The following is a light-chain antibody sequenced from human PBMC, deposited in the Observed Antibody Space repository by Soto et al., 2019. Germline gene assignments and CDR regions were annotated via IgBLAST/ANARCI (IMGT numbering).Light chain of an antibody. CDR3: QQYNNWPPST. CDR2: GVS. J-gene: IGKJ1*01. V-gene: IGKV3-15*01. Sequence: QSPPYLYMSQGERATLSRRASQSVSSNLAWYQQKPGQAPRLLIYGVSTRATGIPARFSGSGSGTEFTLTISSLQSEDFAVYYCQQYNNWPPSTFGQGTKVDIK. CDR1: QSVSSN.